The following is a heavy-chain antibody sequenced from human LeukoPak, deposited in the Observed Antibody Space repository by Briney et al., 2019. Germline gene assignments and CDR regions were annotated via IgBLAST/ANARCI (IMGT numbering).Heavy chain of an antibody. J-gene: IGHJ4*02. V-gene: IGHV4-59*01. CDR2: IYYSGST. CDR3: ARSYDFWSGVDY. CDR1: GGSISSYY. D-gene: IGHD3-3*01. Sequence: SETLSLTCTVSGGSISSYYWSWLRQPPGKGLEGIGYIYYSGSTNYNPSLKSRVTISVDTSKNQFSLKLSSVTAADTAVYYCARSYDFWSGVDYWGQGTLVTVSS.